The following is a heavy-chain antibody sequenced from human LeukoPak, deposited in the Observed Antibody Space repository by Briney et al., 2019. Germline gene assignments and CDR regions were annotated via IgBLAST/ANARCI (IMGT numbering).Heavy chain of an antibody. CDR3: ASKFPFDY. J-gene: IGHJ4*02. Sequence: GGSLRLSCAASGFTVSSNYMTWVRQAPGKGLEWVSIIYSSGNTYYTDSVKGRFTISRHNSMNTLYLQMNSLRAEDTAVYYCASKFPFDYWGQGTLVTVSS. CDR2: IYSSGNT. CDR1: GFTVSSNY. V-gene: IGHV3-53*01.